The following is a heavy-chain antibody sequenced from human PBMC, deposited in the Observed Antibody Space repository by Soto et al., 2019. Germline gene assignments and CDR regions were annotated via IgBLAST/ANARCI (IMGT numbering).Heavy chain of an antibody. V-gene: IGHV1-46*03. CDR2: INPSGGST. CDR1: GYTFTSYY. Sequence: QVQLVQSGAEVKKPGASVKVSCKASGYTFTSYYMHWVRQAPGQGLEWMGIINPSGGSTSYAQKFQGRFTMNRETSTSTVYMELSSLRSEDTSVYYCARDKVEMATIHYGMDVWGQGTTVTVS. J-gene: IGHJ6*02. D-gene: IGHD5-12*01. CDR3: ARDKVEMATIHYGMDV.